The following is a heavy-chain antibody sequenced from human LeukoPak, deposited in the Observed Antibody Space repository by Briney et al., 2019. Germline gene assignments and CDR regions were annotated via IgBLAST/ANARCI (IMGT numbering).Heavy chain of an antibody. J-gene: IGHJ5*02. CDR3: ARTPIIVVVTNNWFDP. V-gene: IGHV1-18*01. CDR2: ISAYNGNT. CDR1: GYTFTSYG. D-gene: IGHD2-21*02. Sequence: ASVKVSCKASGYTFTSYGISWVRQAPGQGLEWMGWISAYNGNTNYAQKLQGRVTMTTDTSTSTAYMELRSLRSDDTAVYYCARTPIIVVVTNNWFDPWGQGTLDTVSS.